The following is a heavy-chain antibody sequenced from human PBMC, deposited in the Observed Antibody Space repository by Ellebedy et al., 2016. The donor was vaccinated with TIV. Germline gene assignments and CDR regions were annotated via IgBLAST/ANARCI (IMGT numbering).Heavy chain of an antibody. CDR2: ISYDGSNK. D-gene: IGHD4-23*01. CDR3: ARDAVVGDY. J-gene: IGHJ4*02. V-gene: IGHV3-30-3*01. CDR1: GFTFSSYA. Sequence: GGSLRLYXAASGFTFSSYAMHWVRQAPGKGLEWVAVISYDGSNKYYADSVKGRFTISRDNSKNTLYLQMNSLRAEDTAVYYCARDAVVGDYWGQGTLVTVSS.